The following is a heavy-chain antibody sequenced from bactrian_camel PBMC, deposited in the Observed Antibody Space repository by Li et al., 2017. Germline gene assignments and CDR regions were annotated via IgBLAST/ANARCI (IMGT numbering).Heavy chain of an antibody. CDR1: GATAGRHC. Sequence: QLVESGGGSVRTGGSLRLSCAASGATAGRHCMAWFRQVPGKERETVASFRTGYPFTSDYRASVEGRFTISQDNAKNAVYLQKDSLQPEDTAVYYCAARPYTRSSFLWGQGTQVTVS. D-gene: IGHD2*01. V-gene: IGHV3S25*01. CDR2: FRTGYPFTS. CDR3: AARPYTRSSFL. J-gene: IGHJ4*01.